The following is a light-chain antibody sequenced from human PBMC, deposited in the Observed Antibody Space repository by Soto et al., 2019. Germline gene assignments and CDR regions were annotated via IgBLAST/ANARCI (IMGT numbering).Light chain of an antibody. J-gene: IGLJ1*01. CDR2: EVS. CDR1: SSDVGAYDF. Sequence: QSVLAQPASVSGSPGQSITISCTGTSSDVGAYDFVSWYEQHPDKAPKLVIYEVSNRPSGVSYRFSGSKSVNTATLTISGLQAEDEADYYCSSYTTSSTRVFRTGTKVTVI. CDR3: SSYTTSSTRV. V-gene: IGLV2-14*03.